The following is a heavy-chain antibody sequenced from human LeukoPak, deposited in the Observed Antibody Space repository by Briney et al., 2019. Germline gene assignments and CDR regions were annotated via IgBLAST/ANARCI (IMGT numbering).Heavy chain of an antibody. CDR2: ISTGGNTI. Sequence: PGRSLRPSCAASGFTFSSYEMNWVRQAPGKGLEWVAYISTGGNTIYYADSVKGRFTISRANTKNSVYLQMTSPRAEDTAVYYCARSEYGGGFLFDYWGQGALVTVSS. V-gene: IGHV3-48*03. D-gene: IGHD2-21*01. CDR3: ARSEYGGGFLFDY. CDR1: GFTFSSYE. J-gene: IGHJ4*02.